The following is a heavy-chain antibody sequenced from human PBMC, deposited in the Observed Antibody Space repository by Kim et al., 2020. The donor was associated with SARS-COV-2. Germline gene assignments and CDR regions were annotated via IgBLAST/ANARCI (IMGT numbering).Heavy chain of an antibody. V-gene: IGHV4-39*02. CDR3: AREVRGGPADY. D-gene: IGHD3-10*01. J-gene: IGHJ4*02. Sequence: SETLSLTCTVSGGSISSSSYYWGWIRQPPGKGLEWIGSIYYSGSTYYNPSLKSRVTISVDTSKNQFSLKLSSVTAADTAVYYFAREVRGGPADYWGQGTLVTVSS. CDR2: IYYSGST. CDR1: GGSISSSSYY.